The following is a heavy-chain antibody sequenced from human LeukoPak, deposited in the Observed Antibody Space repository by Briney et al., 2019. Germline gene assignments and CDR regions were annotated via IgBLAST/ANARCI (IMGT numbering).Heavy chain of an antibody. CDR2: INPNSGGT. D-gene: IGHD6-6*01. CDR1: GYTFTGYY. J-gene: IGHJ4*02. CDR3: ARGRSSSGYFDY. Sequence: ASVKVSCKASGYTFTGYYMHWVRQAPGQGREWMGRINPNSGGTNYAQKFQGRVTMTRDTSISAAYMELSRLRSDDTAVYYCARGRSSSGYFDYWGQGTLVTVSS. V-gene: IGHV1-2*06.